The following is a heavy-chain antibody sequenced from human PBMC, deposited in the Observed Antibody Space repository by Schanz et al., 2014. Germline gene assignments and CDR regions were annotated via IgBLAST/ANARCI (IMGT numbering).Heavy chain of an antibody. V-gene: IGHV3-23*04. D-gene: IGHD3-10*01. CDR1: GFTFSNYW. CDR3: AKGRFGELSAFDI. J-gene: IGHJ3*02. CDR2: INTGVNT. Sequence: EVQLVESGGGLVQPGGSLRLSCVASGFTFSNYWMTWVRQAPGKGLEWVSAINTGVNTYYADSVRGRFTMSRDNSKNTLYLQMNSLRAGDAAVYYCAKGRFGELSAFDIWGQGTMVTVSS.